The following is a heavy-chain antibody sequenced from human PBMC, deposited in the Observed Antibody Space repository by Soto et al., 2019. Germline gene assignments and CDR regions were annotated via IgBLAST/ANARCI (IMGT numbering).Heavy chain of an antibody. CDR1: GFTFRSYG. CDR3: AKGGVAAARGYFVY. J-gene: IGHJ4*02. Sequence: PGGSLRLSCAASGFTFRSYGLSWVRQAPGKGLEWVSDISGSGSITNYADSVKGRFTISRDNSNNTLFLQMNSLRAEDTAVYYCAKGGVAAARGYFVYWGQGTLVTVFS. D-gene: IGHD6-13*01. V-gene: IGHV3-23*01. CDR2: ISGSGSIT.